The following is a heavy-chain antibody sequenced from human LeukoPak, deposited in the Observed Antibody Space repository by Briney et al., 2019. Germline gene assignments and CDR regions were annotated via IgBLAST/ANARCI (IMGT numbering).Heavy chain of an antibody. V-gene: IGHV1-8*01. CDR2: MNPNSGNT. CDR3: ARVGWQGYDFWSGFYYYYYGMDV. J-gene: IGHJ6*02. Sequence: GASVKVSCKASGYTFTSYDINWVRQATGQGLEWMGWMNPNSGNTGYAQKFQGRVTMTRNTSISTAYMELSSLRSEDTAVYYCARVGWQGYDFWSGFYYYYYGMDVWGQGTTVTVSS. D-gene: IGHD3-3*01. CDR1: GYTFTSYD.